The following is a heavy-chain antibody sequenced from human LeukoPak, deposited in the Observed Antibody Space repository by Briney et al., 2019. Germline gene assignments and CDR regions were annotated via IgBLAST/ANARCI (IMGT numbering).Heavy chain of an antibody. CDR3: ARAIAARNTNWFDP. V-gene: IGHV5-51*01. D-gene: IGHD6-6*01. J-gene: IGHJ5*02. CDR1: GTSFTSAC. Sequence: GAALMSSSRAVGTSFTSACIGWLRRLPGKGRGGWGIIIPGDSDTRYSPSFQGQVTISADKSISTAYLQWSSLKASDTAMYYCARAIAARNTNWFDPWGQGTLVTVSS. CDR2: IIPGDSDT.